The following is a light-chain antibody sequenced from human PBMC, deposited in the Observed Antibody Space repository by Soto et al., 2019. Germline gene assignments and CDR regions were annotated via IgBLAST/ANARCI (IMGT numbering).Light chain of an antibody. CDR3: QQYITYPYA. Sequence: DIQMTQSPSTLSASVGDRVTITCRASQSTSTWFAWYQQRPGKTPKLLISEASKLESGGPSSFSGSGAGTEFALTISSMQPDDFATFFCQQYITYPYAFGQGTNVDIK. CDR1: QSTSTW. CDR2: EAS. V-gene: IGKV1-5*03. J-gene: IGKJ1*01.